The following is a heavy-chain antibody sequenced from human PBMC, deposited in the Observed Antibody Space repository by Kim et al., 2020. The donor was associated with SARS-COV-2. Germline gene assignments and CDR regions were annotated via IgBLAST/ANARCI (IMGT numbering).Heavy chain of an antibody. CDR1: GYTFTGYY. Sequence: ASVKVSCKASGYTFTGYYMHWVRQAPGQGLEWMGWINPNSGGTNYAQKFQGRVTMTRDTSISTAYMELSRLRSDDTAVYYCARWGLKLGYCSGGSCYLNWFDPWGQGTLVTVSS. V-gene: IGHV1-2*02. CDR3: ARWGLKLGYCSGGSCYLNWFDP. D-gene: IGHD2-15*01. J-gene: IGHJ5*02. CDR2: INPNSGGT.